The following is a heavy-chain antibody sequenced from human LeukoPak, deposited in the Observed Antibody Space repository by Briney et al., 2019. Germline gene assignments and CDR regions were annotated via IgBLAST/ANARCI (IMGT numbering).Heavy chain of an antibody. V-gene: IGHV3-23*01. J-gene: IGHJ6*02. CDR2: ISGSGGST. CDR1: GFTFSSYA. D-gene: IGHD6-13*01. Sequence: GGSLRLSCAASGFTFSSYAMSWVRQAPGKGLEWVSAISGSGGSTYYADSVKGRFTISRDNSKNTLYLQMNSLRAEDTAVYYCAKYQLVRYYYYGMDVWGQGTTVTVSS. CDR3: AKYQLVRYYYYGMDV.